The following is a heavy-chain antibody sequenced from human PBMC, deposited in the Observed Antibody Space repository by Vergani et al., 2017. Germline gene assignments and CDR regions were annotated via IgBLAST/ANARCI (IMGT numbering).Heavy chain of an antibody. CDR1: GYTFTSYD. CDR3: ARGVSVTTKRIYYYMDV. CDR2: MNPNSGNT. D-gene: IGHD4-11*01. Sequence: QVQLVQSGAEVKKPGASVKVSCKASGYTFTSYDINWVRQATGQGLEWMGWMNPNSGNTGYAQKFQGRVTMTRNTSISTAYMELSSLRSEDTAVYYCARGVSVTTKRIYYYMDVWGKGTTVTVSS. V-gene: IGHV1-8*01. J-gene: IGHJ6*03.